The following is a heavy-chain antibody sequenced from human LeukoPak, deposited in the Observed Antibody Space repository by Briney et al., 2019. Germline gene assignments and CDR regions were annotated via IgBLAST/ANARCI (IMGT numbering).Heavy chain of an antibody. CDR2: ISGSGGST. D-gene: IGHD6-6*01. J-gene: IGHJ4*02. V-gene: IGHV3-23*01. CDR3: AKGALGIAARPTHFDY. CDR1: GFTFSSYA. Sequence: GGSLRLSCAASGFTFSSYAMSWVRQAPGKGLEWVSAISGSGGSTYYADSVKGRFTISGDNSKNALYLQMNSLRAEDTAVYYCAKGALGIAARPTHFDYWGQGTLVTVSS.